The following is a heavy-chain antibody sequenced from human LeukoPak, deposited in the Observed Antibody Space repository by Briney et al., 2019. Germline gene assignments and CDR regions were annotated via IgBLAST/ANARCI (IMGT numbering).Heavy chain of an antibody. CDR2: IYSGGST. J-gene: IGHJ6*02. V-gene: IGHV3-66*02. Sequence: PGGSLRLSCAASGFTFSSNYMSWVRQAPGKGLEWVSVIYSGGSTYYSDSVKGRFTISRDNSKNTLYLQMNSLRAEDTAVYYCASSYYDILTGYYSGYYGMDVWGQGTTVTVSS. D-gene: IGHD3-9*01. CDR1: GFTFSSNY. CDR3: ASSYYDILTGYYSGYYGMDV.